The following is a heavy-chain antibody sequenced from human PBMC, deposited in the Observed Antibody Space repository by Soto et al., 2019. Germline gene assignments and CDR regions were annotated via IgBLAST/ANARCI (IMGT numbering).Heavy chain of an antibody. J-gene: IGHJ4*02. Sequence: SVKVSCKASAYTLTGYAMHVVRQAPGQRLEWMGWINAGNGNTKYSQKFQGRVTITRDTSASTAYMELSSLRSEDTAVYYCERERRITIFGVVIPYWGQGTLAPVSS. D-gene: IGHD3-3*01. V-gene: IGHV1-3*01. CDR3: ERERRITIFGVVIPY. CDR2: INAGNGNT. CDR1: AYTLTGYA.